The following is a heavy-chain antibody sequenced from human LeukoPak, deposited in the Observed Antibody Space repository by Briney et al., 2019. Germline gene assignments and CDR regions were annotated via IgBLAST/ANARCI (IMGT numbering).Heavy chain of an antibody. V-gene: IGHV1-2*02. J-gene: IGHJ4*02. CDR3: ARSPDILTGENFDY. D-gene: IGHD3-9*01. CDR1: GYTFTGYY. Sequence: VASVKVSCKASGYTFTGYYMHWVRQAPGQGLEWMGWINLNSGGTNYAQKFQDRVTMTRDTSISTAYMELSRLRFDDTAVYYCARSPDILTGENFDYWGQGTLVTVSS. CDR2: INLNSGGT.